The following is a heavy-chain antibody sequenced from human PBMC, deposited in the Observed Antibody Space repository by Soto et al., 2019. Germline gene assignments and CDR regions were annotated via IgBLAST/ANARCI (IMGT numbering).Heavy chain of an antibody. V-gene: IGHV1-18*01. CDR2: ISAYNGNT. CDR1: GYTFTSYG. J-gene: IGHJ3*02. D-gene: IGHD5-18*01. CDR3: AREIADHTAMASDAFDI. Sequence: QVQLVQSGAEVKKPGASVKVSCKASGYTFTSYGISWVRQAPGQGLEWMGWISAYNGNTNYAQKLKGRVTMTTDTSTSTAYMELRSLRSDDTAVYYCAREIADHTAMASDAFDIWGQGTMVTVSS.